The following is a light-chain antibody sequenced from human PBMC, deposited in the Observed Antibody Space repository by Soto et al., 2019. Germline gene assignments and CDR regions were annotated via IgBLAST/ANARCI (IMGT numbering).Light chain of an antibody. CDR1: QSVSSNY. J-gene: IGKJ1*01. CDR2: GAS. CDR3: QQYDTSPRT. V-gene: IGKV3-20*01. Sequence: EVMLTQSTGTLSLSPGERATLSCRASQSVSSNYLAWYQQKSGQAPRLLIYGASNRATGIPYRFSGSGSGTDFTLTIRRLEPEDFAVYYCQQYDTSPRTFGQGTKVEFK.